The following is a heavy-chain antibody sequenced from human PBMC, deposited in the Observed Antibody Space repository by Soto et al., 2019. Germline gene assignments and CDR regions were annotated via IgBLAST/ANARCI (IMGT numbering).Heavy chain of an antibody. D-gene: IGHD6-19*01. CDR1: AGSISTSRYY. J-gene: IGHJ4*02. Sequence: QLQLQESGPGLVKPSETLSLTCTVSAGSISTSRYYWGWIRQPPGKALEWIGNIYYSGNTYYNPSLKSRVTISVDTSKNQFSLKVSSVTAADTAVYYCARLAYRSGWYAVYWGQGTLVTVSS. V-gene: IGHV4-39*01. CDR2: IYYSGNT. CDR3: ARLAYRSGWYAVY.